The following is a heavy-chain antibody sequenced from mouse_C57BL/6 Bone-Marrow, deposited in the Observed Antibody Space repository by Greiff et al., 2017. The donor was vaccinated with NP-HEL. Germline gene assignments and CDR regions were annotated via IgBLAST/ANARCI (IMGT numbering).Heavy chain of an antibody. V-gene: IGHV1-15*01. J-gene: IGHJ4*01. CDR1: GYTFTDYE. Sequence: QVQLKESGAELVRPGASVTLSCKASGYTFTDYEMHWVKQTPVHGLEWIGAIDPETGGTAYNQKFKGKAILTADKSSSTAYMELRSLTSEDSAVYYCTRYDPPYAMDYWGQGTSVTVSS. D-gene: IGHD2-3*01. CDR3: TRYDPPYAMDY. CDR2: IDPETGGT.